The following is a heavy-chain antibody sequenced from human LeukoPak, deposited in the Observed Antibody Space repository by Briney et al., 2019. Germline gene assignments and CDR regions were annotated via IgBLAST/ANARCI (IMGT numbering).Heavy chain of an antibody. CDR1: GFTVSDNY. CDR3: ARGTPGSYSAFDY. V-gene: IGHV3-53*01. Sequence: PGWSLRLSCAASGFTVSDNYMTWVRQAPGKGLGWVSSIYSAGATHYAESVKGRFTISRDNSKNTLYLQMNSLRAEDMAVYYCARGTPGSYSAFDYWGQGTLVTVSS. CDR2: IYSAGAT. J-gene: IGHJ4*02. D-gene: IGHD3-10*01.